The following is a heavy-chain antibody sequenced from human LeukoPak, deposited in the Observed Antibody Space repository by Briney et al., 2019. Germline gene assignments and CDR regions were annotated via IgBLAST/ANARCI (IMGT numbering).Heavy chain of an antibody. CDR3: ARLAVATTSLFDP. CDR2: IYYIGKT. D-gene: IGHD2-15*01. CDR1: GGSINSYY. V-gene: IGHV4-59*01. Sequence: SETLSLTCKVSGGSINSYYWSWIRQPPGKGLEWIGYIYYIGKTNYNPSLKSRVTISLDTSKNQVSLILTSVTAADTAVYYCARLAVATTSLFDPWGQGTLVTVSS. J-gene: IGHJ5*02.